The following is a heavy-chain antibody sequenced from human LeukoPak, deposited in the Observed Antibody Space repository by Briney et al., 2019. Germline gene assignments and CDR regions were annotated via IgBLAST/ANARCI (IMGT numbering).Heavy chain of an antibody. Sequence: GVLRLSCAASGFTLSSYWMSWVRQAPGKGLEWVANIKQDGSDKYYVDSVKGRFTISRDNAKNSLYLQINSLRAEDTAVYYCARKMVVGSYFDYWGQGTPVTVSS. CDR3: ARKMVVGSYFDY. CDR2: IKQDGSDK. D-gene: IGHD2-15*01. CDR1: GFTLSSYW. V-gene: IGHV3-7*03. J-gene: IGHJ4*02.